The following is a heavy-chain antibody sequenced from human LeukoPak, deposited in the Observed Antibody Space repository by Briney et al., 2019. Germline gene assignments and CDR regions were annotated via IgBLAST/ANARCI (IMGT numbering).Heavy chain of an antibody. D-gene: IGHD4-23*01. J-gene: IGHJ4*02. CDR2: IYYSGST. Sequence: PSETLSLTCAVSGGSISSGGYSWSWIRQPPGKGLEWIGYIYYSGSTYYNPSLKSRVTISVDTSKNQFSLKLSSVTAADTAVYYCARMTTVVNPAFDYWGQGTLVTVSS. V-gene: IGHV4-30-4*07. CDR1: GGSISSGGYS. CDR3: ARMTTVVNPAFDY.